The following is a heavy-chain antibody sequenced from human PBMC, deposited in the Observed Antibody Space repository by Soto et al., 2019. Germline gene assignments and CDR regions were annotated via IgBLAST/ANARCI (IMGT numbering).Heavy chain of an antibody. CDR2: ISPYNGST. CDR3: ARQSSCDY. J-gene: IGHJ4*02. V-gene: IGHV1-18*01. Sequence: QVQLVQSGAEVKKPGASVKVPCKASGYTFTSYGISWVRQAPGQGLEWMGWISPYNGSTNSAQKVQGRLSMPTDWATRTAYSELRTLRSDDTAVDSCARQSSCDYWGQGTLGTVSS. D-gene: IGHD6-19*01. CDR1: GYTFTSYG.